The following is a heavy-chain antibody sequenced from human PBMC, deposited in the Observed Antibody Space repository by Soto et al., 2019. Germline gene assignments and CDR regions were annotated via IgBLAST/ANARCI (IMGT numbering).Heavy chain of an antibody. D-gene: IGHD2-21*02. CDR3: ARDEAITRPGSEMREPYCGGDCYPPLDY. V-gene: IGHV3-23*01. CDR1: GFTFSTYA. CDR2: ISTSGAGT. Sequence: PGGSLRLSCAASGFTFSTYAMNWVRQAPGKGLEWVSGISTSGAGTYYADSVKGRFTISRDNSKNTLFLQMNSLRAEDTALYYCARDEAITRPGSEMREPYCGGDCYPPLDYWGQGTLVTSPQ. J-gene: IGHJ4*02.